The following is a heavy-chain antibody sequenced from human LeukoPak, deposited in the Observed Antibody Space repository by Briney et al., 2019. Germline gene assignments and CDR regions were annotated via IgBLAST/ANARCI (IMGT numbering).Heavy chain of an antibody. CDR2: ISAYNGNT. CDR3: ARGSLLWWELDY. Sequence: ASVKVSCTASGYTFTSYGISWVRQAPGQGLEWMGWISAYNGNTNYAQKRQGRVTMTTDTSTSTAYMELRRLRSDDTAVYYCARGSLLWWELDYWGQGTLVTVSS. J-gene: IGHJ4*02. CDR1: GYTFTSYG. D-gene: IGHD2-21*01. V-gene: IGHV1-18*01.